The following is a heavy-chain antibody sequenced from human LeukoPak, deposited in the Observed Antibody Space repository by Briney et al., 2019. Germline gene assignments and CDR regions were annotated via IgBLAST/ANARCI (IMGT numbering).Heavy chain of an antibody. J-gene: IGHJ5*02. CDR1: GGSFSGYY. Sequence: PSETLSLTCAVYGGSFSGYYWSWIRQPPGKGLEWIGEINHSGSTNYNPSLKSRVTISVDTSKNQFSLKLSSVTAADTAVYYCARGPIAAAGYLNWFDPWGQGTLVTVSS. CDR2: INHSGST. V-gene: IGHV4-34*01. CDR3: ARGPIAAAGYLNWFDP. D-gene: IGHD6-13*01.